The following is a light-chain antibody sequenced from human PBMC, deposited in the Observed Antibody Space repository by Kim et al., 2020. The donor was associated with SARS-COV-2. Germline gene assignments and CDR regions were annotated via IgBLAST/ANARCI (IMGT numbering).Light chain of an antibody. CDR1: QGISNN. V-gene: IGKV1-27*01. CDR3: QQYYSATYT. CDR2: DAS. Sequence: DIQMNQSPSSLSASIGDRVTITCRASQGISNNLAWYQQKPGKVPKLLIYDASTLQSGVPSRFSGSRSGTDFTLTITSLQPEDVATYYCQQYYSATYTFGQGTKLEI. J-gene: IGKJ2*01.